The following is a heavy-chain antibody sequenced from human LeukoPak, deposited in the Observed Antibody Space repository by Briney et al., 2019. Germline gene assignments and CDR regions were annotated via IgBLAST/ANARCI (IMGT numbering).Heavy chain of an antibody. CDR2: ISWNSGSI. V-gene: IGHV3-9*01. D-gene: IGHD3-16*01. Sequence: GRSLRLSCAASGFTFDDYAMHWVRQAPGKGLEWVSGISWNSGSIGYADSVKGRFTISRDNAKNSLYLQMNSLRAEDTALYYCAKDGGHYYYMDVWGKGTTVTVSS. CDR3: AKDGGHYYYMDV. CDR1: GFTFDDYA. J-gene: IGHJ6*03.